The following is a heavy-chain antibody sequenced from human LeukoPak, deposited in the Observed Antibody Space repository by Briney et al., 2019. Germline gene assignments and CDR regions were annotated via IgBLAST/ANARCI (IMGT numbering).Heavy chain of an antibody. Sequence: ASVKVSCRVSGYTLTELSMHWVRQAPGKGLEWMGGFDPEDGETIYAQKFQGRVTMTEDTSTDTAYMELSSLRSEDTAVYYCATASSSWYYFDYWGQGTLVTVFS. V-gene: IGHV1-24*01. CDR2: FDPEDGET. J-gene: IGHJ4*02. CDR3: ATASSSWYYFDY. D-gene: IGHD6-13*01. CDR1: GYTLTELS.